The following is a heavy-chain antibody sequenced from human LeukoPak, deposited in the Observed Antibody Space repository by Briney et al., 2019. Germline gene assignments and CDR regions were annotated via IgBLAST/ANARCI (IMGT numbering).Heavy chain of an antibody. V-gene: IGHV3-74*01. CDR1: GFTFSNYW. CDR2: ISTDGSQT. Sequence: GGSLRLSCEASGFTFSNYWMHWVRQAPGKGLMWVSQISTDGSQTFYADSVKGRFTISRDNAKNTLFLQMDSLRPEDTAVYYCVRSLRPADFWGQGTLVTVSS. CDR3: VRSLRPADF. J-gene: IGHJ4*02.